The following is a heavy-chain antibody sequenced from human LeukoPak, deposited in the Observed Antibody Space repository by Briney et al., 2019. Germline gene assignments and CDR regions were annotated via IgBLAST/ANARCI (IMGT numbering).Heavy chain of an antibody. J-gene: IGHJ4*02. D-gene: IGHD5-24*01. CDR1: GGSINNYY. CDR3: ARLSQRWLQSYYFDY. CDR2: IYYSGST. Sequence: PSETLSLTCIVSGGSINNYYWTWIRQPAGKGLEWIGSIYYSGSTYYNPSLKSRVTISVDTSKNQFSLELSSVTAADTAVYYCARLSQRWLQSYYFDYWGQGTLVTVSS. V-gene: IGHV4-59*05.